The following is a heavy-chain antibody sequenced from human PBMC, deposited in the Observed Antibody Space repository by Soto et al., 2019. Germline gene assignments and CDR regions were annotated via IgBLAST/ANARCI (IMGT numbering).Heavy chain of an antibody. CDR1: GDSVSSNSGP. D-gene: IGHD5-18*01. V-gene: IGHV6-1*01. CDR2: TYYKSKWYN. J-gene: IGHJ4*02. Sequence: QVQLQQSGPGLVKPSQTLSLTCAISGDSVSSNSGPWNWIRQSRSRDLGWLGRTYYKSKWYNNYAVSVKSRITINPDTSKNQFSLHLNSVTPEDTAVYHCARGSKASDTAMDYWGQGTLVTVS. CDR3: ARGSKASDTAMDY.